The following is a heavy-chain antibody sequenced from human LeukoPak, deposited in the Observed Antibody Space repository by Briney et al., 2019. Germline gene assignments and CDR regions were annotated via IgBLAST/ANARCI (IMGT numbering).Heavy chain of an antibody. CDR3: ARRTVRGVIAY. Sequence: SETLSLTCTVSGGSISSYYWSWIRQPPGKGLEWIGEINHSGSTNYNPSLKSRVTISVDTSKNQFSLKLSSVTAADTAVYYCARRTVRGVIAYWGQGTLVTVSS. D-gene: IGHD3-10*01. CDR2: INHSGST. J-gene: IGHJ4*02. CDR1: GGSISSYY. V-gene: IGHV4-34*01.